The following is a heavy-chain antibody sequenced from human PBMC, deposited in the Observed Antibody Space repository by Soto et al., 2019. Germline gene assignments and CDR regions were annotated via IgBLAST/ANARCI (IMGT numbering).Heavy chain of an antibody. CDR1: GGSMSRYY. D-gene: IGHD2-8*01. CDR2: IHETGST. CDR3: ASDVRPPGLAYFDL. Sequence: QVQLQESGPGLVKPSETLSLTCSFSGGSMSRYYWSWIRQPPGKGLEWIGNIHETGSTNYNASLNSRFTISFDTSKSAFTLLLPSVTAADTAVYYCASDVRPPGLAYFDLWGRGTLVTVSS. J-gene: IGHJ2*01. V-gene: IGHV4-59*12.